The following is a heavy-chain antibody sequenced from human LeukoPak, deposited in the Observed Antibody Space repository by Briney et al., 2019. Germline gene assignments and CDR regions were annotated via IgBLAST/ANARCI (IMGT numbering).Heavy chain of an antibody. CDR1: GFTFSNYA. V-gene: IGHV3-23*01. CDR2: ISSSGST. CDR3: AKSLAATGIDY. J-gene: IGHJ4*02. Sequence: GGSLRLSRAASGFTFSNYAMSWVRQTPGKGLEWVSTISSSGSTLYADSMKGRFTISRDNSKNTLYRQMSSLRADDTAVYYCAKSLAATGIDYWGQGTLVTVSS. D-gene: IGHD6-13*01.